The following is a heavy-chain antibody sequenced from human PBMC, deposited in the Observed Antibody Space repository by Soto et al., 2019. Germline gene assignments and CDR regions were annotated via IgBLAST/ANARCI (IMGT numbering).Heavy chain of an antibody. V-gene: IGHV3-23*01. Sequence: EVQLLESGGGLVQPGESLRLSCVVSGFTFSSHAMSWVRQAPGKGLEWCSGISGSSANTYYADSVKGRFTISRDNSKKAPYLKVARPGAEDTDVYYCAKEERRGYSSGGALHSWGQGTLVTVSS. CDR1: GFTFSSHA. D-gene: IGHD5-18*01. CDR3: AKEERRGYSSGGALHS. J-gene: IGHJ5*02. CDR2: ISGSSANT.